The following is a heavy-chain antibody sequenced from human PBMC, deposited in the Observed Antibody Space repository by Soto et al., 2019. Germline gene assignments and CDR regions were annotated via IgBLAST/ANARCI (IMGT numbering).Heavy chain of an antibody. CDR1: GFTFDDYA. J-gene: IGHJ5*02. Sequence: EVQLVESGGGLVQPGRSLRLSCAASGFTFDDYAMHWVRQAPGKGLEWVSGISWNSGSIGYADSVKGRFTISRDNAKNSLYLQMNSLRAEDTALYYCARDSRYDYVWGSYRYITPAWFDPWGQGTLVTVSS. CDR2: ISWNSGSI. CDR3: ARDSRYDYVWGSYRYITPAWFDP. V-gene: IGHV3-9*01. D-gene: IGHD3-16*02.